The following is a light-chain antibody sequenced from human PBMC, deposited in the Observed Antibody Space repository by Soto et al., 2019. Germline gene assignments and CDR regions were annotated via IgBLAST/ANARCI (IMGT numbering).Light chain of an antibody. CDR3: GSWDSSLSAYV. J-gene: IGLJ1*01. V-gene: IGLV1-51*01. CDR2: DDD. CDR1: SSNIGGNS. Sequence: SVLTQPPSVSAAPGQKVTISCSGGSSNIGGNSVSWYQQLPGTAPKLLIYDDDKRPSGIPDRFSGSKSGTSATLGITGFQTGDEADYYCGSWDSSLSAYVFATGTKVTVL.